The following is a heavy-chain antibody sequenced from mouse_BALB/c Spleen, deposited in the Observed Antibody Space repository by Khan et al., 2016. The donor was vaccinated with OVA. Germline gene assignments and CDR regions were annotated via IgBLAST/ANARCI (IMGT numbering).Heavy chain of an antibody. V-gene: IGHV3-2*02. Sequence: EVKRLESGPGRVKPSQSLSLTCTVTGYSITSGYGWNWIRQFPGNKLEWMRYISNRGSTNNNPSLKSRISIIRDTSKDQFFLQLNSVTTEDTATYYCARTARIKYWGQGTTLTVSS. J-gene: IGHJ2*01. CDR1: GYSITSGYG. CDR3: ARTARIKY. D-gene: IGHD1-2*01. CDR2: ISNRGST.